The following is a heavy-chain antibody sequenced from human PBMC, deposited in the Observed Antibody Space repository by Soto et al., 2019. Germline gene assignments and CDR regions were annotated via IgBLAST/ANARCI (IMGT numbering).Heavy chain of an antibody. J-gene: IGHJ6*02. CDR1: GYTFTSYY. D-gene: IGHD3-3*01. Sequence: ASVKVSCKASGYTFTSYYMHWVRQAPGQGLEWMGIINPSGGSTSYAQKFQGRVTMTRDTSTSTVYMELSSLRSEDTAVYYCARERITIFGARSRYYYGMDVWGQQTTVTVSS. V-gene: IGHV1-46*01. CDR2: INPSGGST. CDR3: ARERITIFGARSRYYYGMDV.